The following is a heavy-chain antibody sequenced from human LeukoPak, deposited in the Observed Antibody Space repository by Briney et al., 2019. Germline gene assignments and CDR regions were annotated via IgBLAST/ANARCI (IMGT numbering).Heavy chain of an antibody. D-gene: IGHD6-13*01. Sequence: SETLSLTCTVSGGSISSYYWSWIRQPAGKGLEWIGRIDTSRNTNYKPSLKSRVTMSVDTSKNQFSLKLSSVTAADTAVHYCARVSSSWYQDWYFDLWGRGTLVTVSS. CDR2: IDTSRNT. V-gene: IGHV4-4*07. CDR3: ARVSSSWYQDWYFDL. CDR1: GGSISSYY. J-gene: IGHJ2*01.